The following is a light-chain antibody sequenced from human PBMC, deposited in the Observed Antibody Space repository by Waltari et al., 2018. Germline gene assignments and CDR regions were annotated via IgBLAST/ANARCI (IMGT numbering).Light chain of an antibody. CDR2: SNN. CDR3: GTWDSSLSAAV. J-gene: IGLJ3*02. CDR1: SSNIGLNY. Sequence: QSVLTQPPSVSAAPGQKVAISCSGTSSNIGLNYVSWYQQFPGTAPKLLIYSNNKRPSGIPARFSVSKSGTSATLGITGLQTGDEADYYCGTWDSSLSAAVFGGGTKLTVL. V-gene: IGLV1-51*01.